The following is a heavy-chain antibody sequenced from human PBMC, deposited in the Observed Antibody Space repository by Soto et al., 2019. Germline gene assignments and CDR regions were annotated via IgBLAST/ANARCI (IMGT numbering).Heavy chain of an antibody. D-gene: IGHD3-22*01. CDR2: IDWDDEK. Sequence: SGPTLVYPTQTVTLTCTFSGFSLSVSKMCVSWIRQPPGKALEWLARIDWDDEKYYSTSLKTRLTISKDTSKNQVVLTMTNMDPVDTATYYCARAPTTFYYDSSGYHVVFDYWGQGALVTVSS. J-gene: IGHJ4*02. CDR3: ARAPTTFYYDSSGYHVVFDY. CDR1: GFSLSVSKMC. V-gene: IGHV2-70*11.